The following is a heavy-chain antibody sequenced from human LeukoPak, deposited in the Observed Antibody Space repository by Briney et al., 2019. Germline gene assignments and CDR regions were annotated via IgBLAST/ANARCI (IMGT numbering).Heavy chain of an antibody. CDR3: AREGGLAGTSVDGMDV. CDR2: IKQDGSEK. D-gene: IGHD6-19*01. Sequence: RAGGSLRLSCAASGFTFSSYWMSWVRQAPGKGLEWVANIKQDGSEKYYVDSVKGRFTISRDNAKNSLYLQMNSLRAEDTAVYYCAREGGLAGTSVDGMDVWGQGTTVTVSS. V-gene: IGHV3-7*01. CDR1: GFTFSSYW. J-gene: IGHJ6*02.